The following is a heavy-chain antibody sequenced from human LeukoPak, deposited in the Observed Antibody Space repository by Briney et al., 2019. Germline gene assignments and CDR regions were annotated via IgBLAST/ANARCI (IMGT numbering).Heavy chain of an antibody. D-gene: IGHD3-10*01. CDR2: ISGSGGST. Sequence: GGSLRLSCAASGFTFSSYAMSWVRQAPGKGLEWVSAISGSGGSTYYADSVKGRFTISRDNSKNTLYLQMNSLRAEDTAVYYCAKGRLRGSGSYYNRHFDYWGQGTLVTVSS. J-gene: IGHJ4*02. V-gene: IGHV3-23*01. CDR3: AKGRLRGSGSYYNRHFDY. CDR1: GFTFSSYA.